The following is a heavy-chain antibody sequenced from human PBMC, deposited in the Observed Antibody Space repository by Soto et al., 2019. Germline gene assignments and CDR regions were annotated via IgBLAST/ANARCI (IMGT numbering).Heavy chain of an antibody. V-gene: IGHV1-69*06. CDR3: ARAIKRWEVNYDFDF. Sequence: QVVLLQSGAKVKAPGSSERVSCQVSGSTFNNFAFSWVRQAPGNGPAWMGGIVVDSNTAEYSQRFQDRVTITADTSSKTLYMELGILTFEDTAVYYCARAIKRWEVNYDFDFWGQGTLVTVSS. CDR2: IVVDSNTA. CDR1: GSTFNNFA. D-gene: IGHD1-26*01. J-gene: IGHJ4*02.